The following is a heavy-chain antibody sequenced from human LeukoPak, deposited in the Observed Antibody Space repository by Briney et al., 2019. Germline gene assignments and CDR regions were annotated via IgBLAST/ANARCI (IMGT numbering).Heavy chain of an antibody. D-gene: IGHD1-14*01. CDR3: ARIEPYYYYMDV. CDR1: GFSLSTSGMC. V-gene: IGHV2-70*11. J-gene: IGHJ6*03. Sequence: SGPTLVNPTQTLTLTCTFSGFSLSTSGMCVSWIRQPPGKALEWLARIDWDDDNYYSTSLKTRLTISKDTSKNQVVLTMTNMDPVDTATYYCARIEPYYYYMDVWGKGTTVTVSS. CDR2: IDWDDDN.